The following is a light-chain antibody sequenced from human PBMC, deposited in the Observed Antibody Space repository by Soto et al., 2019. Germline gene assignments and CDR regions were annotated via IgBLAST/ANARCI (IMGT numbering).Light chain of an antibody. CDR3: AAWDDSLSGSYV. J-gene: IGLJ1*01. CDR2: RNN. Sequence: CVLTQPPSASGTPGQRVTISCSGSSSNIGSNYVYWYQQLPGTAPKLLIYRNNQRPSGVPDRFSGSKSGTSASLAISGLRSEDEADYYCAAWDDSLSGSYVFGTGTRSPS. V-gene: IGLV1-47*01. CDR1: SSNIGSNY.